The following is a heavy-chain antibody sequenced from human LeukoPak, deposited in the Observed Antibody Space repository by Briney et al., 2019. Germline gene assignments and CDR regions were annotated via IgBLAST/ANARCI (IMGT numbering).Heavy chain of an antibody. D-gene: IGHD6-13*01. J-gene: IGHJ6*02. CDR1: GFTFSSYA. CDR2: ISDSGGST. CDR3: AKLAAAGSYYYYYYGMDV. V-gene: IGHV3-23*01. Sequence: GGSLRLSCAASGFTFSSYAMSWVRQAPGKGLEWVSAISDSGGSTYYADSVKGRFTISRDNSKNTLYLQMNSLRAEDTAVYYCAKLAAAGSYYYYYYGMDVWGQGTTVTVSS.